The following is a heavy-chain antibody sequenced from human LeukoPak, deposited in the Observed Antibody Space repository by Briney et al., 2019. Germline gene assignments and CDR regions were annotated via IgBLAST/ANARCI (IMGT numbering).Heavy chain of an antibody. V-gene: IGHV3-23*01. Sequence: SGGSLRLSCAASGFTFSSYAMSWVRQAPGKGLEWVSAISGSGGSTYYADSVKGRFTISRDNSKNTLYLQMNSLRAEDTAVYYCAKGPSGYKYYFDYWGQGTLVTVSS. J-gene: IGHJ4*02. D-gene: IGHD5-12*01. CDR1: GFTFSSYA. CDR3: AKGPSGYKYYFDY. CDR2: ISGSGGST.